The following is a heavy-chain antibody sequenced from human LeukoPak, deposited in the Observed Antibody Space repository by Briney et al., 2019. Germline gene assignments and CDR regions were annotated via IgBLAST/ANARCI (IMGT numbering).Heavy chain of an antibody. CDR3: ARGDDFSGDY. Sequence: PGGSLRLSCAASGFTFSRFWMSWARQAPGKGLEWVANIHPEGNEKYHVDSVKGRFTISRDNTKNLLHLEMDSLRVEDTAVYYCARGDDFSGDYWGQGTLVTVSS. V-gene: IGHV3-7*04. CDR2: IHPEGNEK. J-gene: IGHJ4*02. CDR1: GFTFSRFW. D-gene: IGHD3/OR15-3a*01.